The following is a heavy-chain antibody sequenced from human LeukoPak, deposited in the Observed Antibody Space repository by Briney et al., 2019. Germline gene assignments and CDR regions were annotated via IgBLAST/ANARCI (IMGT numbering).Heavy chain of an antibody. CDR2: INHSGST. V-gene: IGHV4-34*01. D-gene: IGHD6-19*01. J-gene: IGHJ6*03. CDR1: GGSFSGYY. Sequence: SETLSLTCAVYGGSFSGYYWSWIRQPPGKGLEWIGEINHSGSTNYNPSLKSRVTMSVDTSKNQFSLKLSSVTAADTAVYYCARAYGRRGSSGTTRNYYYYMDVWGKGTTVTISS. CDR3: ARAYGRRGSSGTTRNYYYYMDV.